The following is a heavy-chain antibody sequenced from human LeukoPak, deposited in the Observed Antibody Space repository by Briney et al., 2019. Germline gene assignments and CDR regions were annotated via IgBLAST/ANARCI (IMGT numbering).Heavy chain of an antibody. D-gene: IGHD3-22*01. CDR2: INYSGST. J-gene: IGHJ4*02. V-gene: IGHV4-59*08. CDR3: ARHGRPYYYDSSGYYDY. Sequence: SETLSLTCTVSGGSINSYYWSWIRQPPGKGLEWIGCINYSGSTDYNPSLKRRVTISVDTSKNQFSLKLTSVTAADTAAYYCARHGRPYYYDSSGYYDYWGQGTLVTVSS. CDR1: GGSINSYY.